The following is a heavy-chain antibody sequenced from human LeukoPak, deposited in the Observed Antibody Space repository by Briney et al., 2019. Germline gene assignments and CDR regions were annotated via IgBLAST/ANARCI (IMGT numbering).Heavy chain of an antibody. Sequence: GGSLRLSCAASGFSFSSYWMSWVRQAPGKGLEWVANIKQDGSEKYYVDSVKGRFTISRDNAKNSLYLQMNSLRAEDTAVYYCATIAVAGMTFDYWGQGTLVTVSS. J-gene: IGHJ4*02. D-gene: IGHD6-19*01. CDR2: IKQDGSEK. CDR3: ATIAVAGMTFDY. CDR1: GFSFSSYW. V-gene: IGHV3-7*01.